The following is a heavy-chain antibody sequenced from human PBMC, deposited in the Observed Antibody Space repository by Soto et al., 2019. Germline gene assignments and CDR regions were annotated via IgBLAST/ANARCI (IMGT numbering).Heavy chain of an antibody. CDR3: AREYSSSWHVGGQYFDY. D-gene: IGHD6-13*01. Sequence: PSETLSLTCTVSGGSISSGDYYWSWIRQPPGKGLEWIGYIYYSGSTYYNPSLKSRVTISVDTSKNQFSMKLSSVTAADTAVYYCAREYSSSWHVGGQYFDYWGQGTLVTLSA. CDR1: GGSISSGDYY. V-gene: IGHV4-30-4*01. CDR2: IYYSGST. J-gene: IGHJ4*02.